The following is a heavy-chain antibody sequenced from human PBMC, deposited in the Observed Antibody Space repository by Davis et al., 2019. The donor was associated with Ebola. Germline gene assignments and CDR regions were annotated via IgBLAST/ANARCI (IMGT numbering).Heavy chain of an antibody. CDR1: GYTFTSYG. V-gene: IGHV1-18*04. D-gene: IGHD2-21*01. CDR2: ISAYNGNT. Sequence: ASVKVSCKASGYTFTSYGISWVRQAPGQGLEWMGWISAYNGNTNYAQKLQGRVTMTRDTSTSTDYMELSSLTSEDTAVYYCAQEGESTFLFDYWGQGTLVSVSS. CDR3: AQEGESTFLFDY. J-gene: IGHJ4*02.